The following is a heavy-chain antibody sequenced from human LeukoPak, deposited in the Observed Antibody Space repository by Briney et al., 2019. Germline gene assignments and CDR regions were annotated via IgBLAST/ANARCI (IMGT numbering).Heavy chain of an antibody. Sequence: GGSLRLSCAASGFTFSSYSMNWVRQAPGKGLEWVSYISSSSSTIYYADSVKGRFTISRDNAKNSLCLQMNSLRAEDTAVYYCARDKLQGRVPTFWYWGQGTLVTVSS. D-gene: IGHD3-16*01. V-gene: IGHV3-48*01. CDR3: ARDKLQGRVPTFWY. J-gene: IGHJ4*02. CDR2: ISSSSSTI. CDR1: GFTFSSYS.